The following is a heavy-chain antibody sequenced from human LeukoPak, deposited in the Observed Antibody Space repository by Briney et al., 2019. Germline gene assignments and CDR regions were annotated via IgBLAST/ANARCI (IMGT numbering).Heavy chain of an antibody. CDR3: ARGYSSSYRIDY. J-gene: IGHJ4*02. Sequence: ASVKVSCKASGYTFTNYYMHWVRQAPGQGLEWMGVINPSGDSTRYEQKFQDRVTMTRETSTRTVYMELSSLRSEDTAVYYCARGYSSSYRIDYWGQGTPVTVSS. D-gene: IGHD6-19*01. V-gene: IGHV1-46*01. CDR1: GYTFTNYY. CDR2: INPSGDST.